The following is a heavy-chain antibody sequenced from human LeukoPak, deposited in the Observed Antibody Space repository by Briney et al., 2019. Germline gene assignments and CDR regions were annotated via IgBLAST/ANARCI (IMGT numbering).Heavy chain of an antibody. CDR1: GYSISSGYY. J-gene: IGHJ4*02. Sequence: SETLSLTCTVSGYSISSGYYWGWIRQPPGKGLEWIGSIYHSGSTYYNPSLKSRVTISVDTSKNQFSLKLSSVTAADTAVYYCARKVGYSSSWYMDYFDYWGQGTLVTVSS. D-gene: IGHD6-13*01. CDR2: IYHSGST. CDR3: ARKVGYSSSWYMDYFDY. V-gene: IGHV4-38-2*02.